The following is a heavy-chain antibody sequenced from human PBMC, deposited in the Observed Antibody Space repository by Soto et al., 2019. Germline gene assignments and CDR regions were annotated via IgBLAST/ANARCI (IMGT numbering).Heavy chain of an antibody. CDR3: ARAGYCSGGSCYSPLGYFDY. D-gene: IGHD2-15*01. Sequence: ASVKVSCKASGYTFTSYYMHWVRQAPGQGLEWMGIINPSGGSTSYAQKFQGRVTMTRDTSTSTVYMELSSLRSEDTAVYYCARAGYCSGGSCYSPLGYFDYWGQGTLVTVSS. CDR2: INPSGGST. J-gene: IGHJ4*02. CDR1: GYTFTSYY. V-gene: IGHV1-46*01.